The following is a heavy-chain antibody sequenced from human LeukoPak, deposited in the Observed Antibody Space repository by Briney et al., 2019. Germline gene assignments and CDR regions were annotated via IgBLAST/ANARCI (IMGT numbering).Heavy chain of an antibody. CDR3: ARSRPSRYCSGGSCTHHAFDI. D-gene: IGHD2-15*01. CDR2: ISSSGSTI. CDR1: GFTFSDYY. Sequence: GGSLRLSCAASGFTFSDYYMSWIRQAPGKGLEWVSYISSSGSTIYYADSVKGRFTTSRDNAKNSLYLQMNSLRAEGTAVYYCARSRPSRYCSGGSCTHHAFDIWGQGTMVTVSS. V-gene: IGHV3-11*04. J-gene: IGHJ3*02.